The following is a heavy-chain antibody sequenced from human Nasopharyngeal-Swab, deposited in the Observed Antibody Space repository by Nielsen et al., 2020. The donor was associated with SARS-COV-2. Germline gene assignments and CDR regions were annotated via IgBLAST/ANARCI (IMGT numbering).Heavy chain of an antibody. J-gene: IGHJ6*03. V-gene: IGHV4-39*07. Sequence: SETLSLTCTVSGASISSSSHYWGWIRQPPGKGLEWIGSIYYSGDTYYNPSLKSRITVSLDTSKNQFSLTLSSVTAADTAVYYCARGGGSGSNYHHFPYMDVWGKGTTVTVSS. CDR3: ARGGGSGSNYHHFPYMDV. CDR2: IYYSGDT. CDR1: GASISSSSHY. D-gene: IGHD2-15*01.